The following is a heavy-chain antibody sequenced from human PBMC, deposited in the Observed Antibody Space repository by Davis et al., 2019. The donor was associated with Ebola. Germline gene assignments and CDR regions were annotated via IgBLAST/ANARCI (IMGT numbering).Heavy chain of an antibody. D-gene: IGHD6-13*01. CDR1: GCTFSSYA. Sequence: GGSLRLSWAASGCTFSSYAMSWVPQAPGKGLEWVSAISGSGGSTYYADSVKGRFTISRDNSKNTLYLQMNSLRAEDTAVYYCAKDQSGSSLNWFDPWGKGTLVTVSS. CDR2: ISGSGGST. V-gene: IGHV3-23*01. CDR3: AKDQSGSSLNWFDP. J-gene: IGHJ5*02.